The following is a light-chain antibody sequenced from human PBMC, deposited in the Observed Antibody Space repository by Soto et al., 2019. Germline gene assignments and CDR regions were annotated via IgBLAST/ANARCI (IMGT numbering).Light chain of an antibody. Sequence: DIQMTQSPSTLSSSVGYRFTITCGASQSISSWLAWYQQKPGKAPKLLIYDASSLESGVPSRFSGSGSGTEFTLTISSLQPDDFATYYCQQYNSYTWTFGQGTKVDIK. CDR2: DAS. J-gene: IGKJ1*01. CDR1: QSISSW. CDR3: QQYNSYTWT. V-gene: IGKV1-5*01.